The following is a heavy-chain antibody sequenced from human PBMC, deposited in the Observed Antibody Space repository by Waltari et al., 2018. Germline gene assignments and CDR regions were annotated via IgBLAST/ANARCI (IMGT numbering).Heavy chain of an antibody. CDR3: ARGPRRATLYVDP. Sequence: QVQLVQSGAEVKKPGASVKVSCKASGYTFTRCDINWVRQATGQGLEWMGCMNPNRGNTVYAQKFQGRVTMTRNTSISTAYMELSSLRSEDTAVYYCARGPRRATLYVDPWGQGTLVTVSS. J-gene: IGHJ5*02. CDR1: GYTFTRCD. D-gene: IGHD1-26*01. CDR2: MNPNRGNT. V-gene: IGHV1-8*01.